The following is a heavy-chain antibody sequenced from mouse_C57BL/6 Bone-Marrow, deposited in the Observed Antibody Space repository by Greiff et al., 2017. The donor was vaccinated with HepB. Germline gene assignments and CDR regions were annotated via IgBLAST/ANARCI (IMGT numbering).Heavy chain of an antibody. J-gene: IGHJ2*01. V-gene: IGHV1-15*01. Sequence: VQLKESGAELVRPGASVTLSCKASGYTFTDYEMHWVKQTPVHGLEWIGAIDPETGGTAYNQKFKGKAILTADKSSSTAYMELRSLTSEDSAFYYCTRRGWLLLFDYWGQGTTLTVSS. D-gene: IGHD2-3*01. CDR3: TRRGWLLLFDY. CDR1: GYTFTDYE. CDR2: IDPETGGT.